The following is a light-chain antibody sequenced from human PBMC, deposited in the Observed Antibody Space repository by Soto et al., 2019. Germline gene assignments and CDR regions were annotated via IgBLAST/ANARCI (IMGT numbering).Light chain of an antibody. J-gene: IGKJ1*01. Sequence: EIVLTQSPGTLSLSPGERVTLSCGASQNISDSYLAWYQQKPGQAPSLLIYGASSRATGIPDRFSGSGSGTDFTLTISRLEPEDFAVYYCQQYHSSQKTFGQGSKVEIK. CDR2: GAS. CDR1: QNISDSY. V-gene: IGKV3-20*01. CDR3: QQYHSSQKT.